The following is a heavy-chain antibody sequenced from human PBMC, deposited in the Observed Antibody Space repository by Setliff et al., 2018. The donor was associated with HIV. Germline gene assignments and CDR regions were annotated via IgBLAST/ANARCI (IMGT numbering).Heavy chain of an antibody. Sequence: SETLSLTCTVSGGSISNYYWSWIRQPPGKGLEWIGYIYTSGSTDYNPSLKSRVTISVDTTKNQFSLKLSSVTAADTAVYYCARGGVLRYFDWAYWGQGTLVTVSS. CDR2: IYTSGST. V-gene: IGHV4-4*08. J-gene: IGHJ4*02. CDR3: ARGGVLRYFDWAY. D-gene: IGHD3-9*01. CDR1: GGSISNYY.